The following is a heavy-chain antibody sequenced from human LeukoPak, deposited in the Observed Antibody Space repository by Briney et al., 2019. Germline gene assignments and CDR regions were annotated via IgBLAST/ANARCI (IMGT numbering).Heavy chain of an antibody. D-gene: IGHD3-16*01. V-gene: IGHV3-21*01. J-gene: IGHJ4*02. Sequence: PGGSLRLSCAASGLTFSSYRMNWVRQAPGKGLEWVSSISSSGNYIYYADSVKGRFTISRDNAKHSLYLQMNSLRAEDTAVYYCARSGGGMDDYWGQGTLVTVSS. CDR1: GLTFSSYR. CDR2: ISSSGNYI. CDR3: ARSGGGMDDY.